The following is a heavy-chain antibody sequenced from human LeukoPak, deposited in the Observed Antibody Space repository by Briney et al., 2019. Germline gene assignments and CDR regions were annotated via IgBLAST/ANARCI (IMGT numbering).Heavy chain of an antibody. CDR2: IDWDDDK. D-gene: IGHD4-17*01. CDR3: ARITTVILHDALDV. J-gene: IGHJ3*01. Sequence: SGPALVKPTQTLTLTCTFSGFSLSTSGMCVSWIRQPPGKALEWLARIDWDDDKYYSTSLKTRLTISKDTSKNQVVLTMTNMDPVDTATYYCARITTVILHDALDVWGQGTMVTVSS. V-gene: IGHV2-70*11. CDR1: GFSLSTSGMC.